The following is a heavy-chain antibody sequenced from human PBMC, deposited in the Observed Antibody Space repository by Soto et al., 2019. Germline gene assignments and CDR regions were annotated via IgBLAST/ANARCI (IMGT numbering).Heavy chain of an antibody. CDR3: ALRPASIVVVTATPEGSDY. CDR1: GYTFTGYY. D-gene: IGHD2-21*02. V-gene: IGHV1-2*02. CDR2: INPNSGGT. J-gene: IGHJ4*02. Sequence: ASVKVSCKASGYTFTGYYVHWVRQAPGQGLEWMGWINPNSGGTNYAQKFQGRVTMTRDTSISTAYMELSRLRSDDTAVYYCALRPASIVVVTATPEGSDYWGQGTLVTVSS.